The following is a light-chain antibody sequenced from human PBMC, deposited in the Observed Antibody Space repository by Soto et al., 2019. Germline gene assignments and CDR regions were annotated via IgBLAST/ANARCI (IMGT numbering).Light chain of an antibody. Sequence: QSALTQPASVSGSPGQSITISCTGTSSDVGGYNYVSWYQQHPGKAPKLMIYEVSNVPSGVSNRFSGSKSGNTASLTISGLQAEDEADYYCSSFTSSGTYVVFGGGTKVTVL. J-gene: IGLJ2*01. V-gene: IGLV2-14*01. CDR2: EVS. CDR1: SSDVGGYNY. CDR3: SSFTSSGTYVV.